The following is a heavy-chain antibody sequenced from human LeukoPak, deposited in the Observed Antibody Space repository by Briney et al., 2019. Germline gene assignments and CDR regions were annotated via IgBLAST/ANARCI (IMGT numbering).Heavy chain of an antibody. V-gene: IGHV1-69*06. CDR3: ARDRFVGSVLGFDY. J-gene: IGHJ4*02. D-gene: IGHD3-10*01. CDR1: GGTFSSYA. CDR2: IIPMFGTA. Sequence: ASVKVSCKASGGTFSSYAISWVRQAPGQGLEWMGGIIPMFGTANYAQKFQGRVTMTADRSTSTAYMGLSSLRSEDTAVYYCARDRFVGSVLGFDYWGQGTLVTVSS.